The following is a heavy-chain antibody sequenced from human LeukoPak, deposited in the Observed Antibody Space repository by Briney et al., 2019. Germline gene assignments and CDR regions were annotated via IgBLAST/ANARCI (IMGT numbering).Heavy chain of an antibody. CDR1: GYTFTSYD. CDR2: ISAYNGNT. CDR3: ARGQVGATPDDAFDI. J-gene: IGHJ3*02. D-gene: IGHD1-26*01. V-gene: IGHV1-18*01. Sequence: ASVKVSCKASGYTFTSYDISWVRQAPGQRLEWMGWISAYNGNTNYAQKLQGRVTMTTDTSTSTAYMELRSLRSDDTAVYYCARGQVGATPDDAFDIWGQGTMVTVSS.